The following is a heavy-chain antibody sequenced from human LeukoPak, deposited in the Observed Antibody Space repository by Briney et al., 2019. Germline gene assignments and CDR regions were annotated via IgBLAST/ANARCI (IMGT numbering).Heavy chain of an antibody. V-gene: IGHV3-7*01. D-gene: IGHD3-3*01. Sequence: GGSLRLSCEASGFPFSNYWMMWARQAPGKGPEWVATIKQDGSETYYVDSVKGRFSITRDNTKKSLYLQMNSLSAEDTAVYYCVRYEMDVWGQGTTVTVSS. CDR2: IKQDGSET. CDR1: GFPFSNYW. J-gene: IGHJ6*01. CDR3: VRYEMDV.